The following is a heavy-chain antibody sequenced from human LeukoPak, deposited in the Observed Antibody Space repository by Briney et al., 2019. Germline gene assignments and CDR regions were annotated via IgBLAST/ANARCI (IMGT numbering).Heavy chain of an antibody. CDR3: AEAPKYCSGGSCYSFYFDY. Sequence: SETLSLTCAVYGGSFSGYYWSWIRQPPGKGLEWIGEINHSGSTNYDPSLKSRVTISVDTSKNQFSLKLSSVTAADTAVYYCAEAPKYCSGGSCYSFYFDYWGQGTLVTVSS. CDR1: GGSFSGYY. J-gene: IGHJ4*02. CDR2: INHSGST. D-gene: IGHD2-15*01. V-gene: IGHV4-34*01.